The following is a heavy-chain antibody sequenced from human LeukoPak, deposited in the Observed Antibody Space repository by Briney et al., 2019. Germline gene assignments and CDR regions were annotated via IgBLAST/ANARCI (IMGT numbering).Heavy chain of an antibody. CDR1: GFTFSSYA. CDR2: ISGSGGST. D-gene: IGHD2-15*01. Sequence: GGSLRLSCAASGFTFSSYAMSWVRQAPGKGLEWVSAISGSGGSTYYADSVKGRFTISRDNSKNTLYPQMNSLRAEDTAVYYCAKSRVAATAALAFDYWGQGTLVTVSS. V-gene: IGHV3-23*01. CDR3: AKSRVAATAALAFDY. J-gene: IGHJ4*02.